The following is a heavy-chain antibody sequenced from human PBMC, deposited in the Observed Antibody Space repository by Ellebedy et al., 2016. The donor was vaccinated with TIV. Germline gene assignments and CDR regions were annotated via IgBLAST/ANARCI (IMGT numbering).Heavy chain of an antibody. CDR3: ARMKVSGSYSDRDY. Sequence: GGSLRLSCAASGFTFTSYYMHWVRQAPGQGLEWMGIINPSGGSTSYAQKFQGRVTMTTDTSTSTAYMELRSLRSDDTAVYYCARMKVSGSYSDRDYWGQGTLVTVSS. J-gene: IGHJ4*02. V-gene: IGHV1-46*01. D-gene: IGHD1-26*01. CDR1: GFTFTSYY. CDR2: INPSGGST.